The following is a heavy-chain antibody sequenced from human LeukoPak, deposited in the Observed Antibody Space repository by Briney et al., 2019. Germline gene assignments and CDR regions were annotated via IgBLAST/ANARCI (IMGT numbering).Heavy chain of an antibody. Sequence: NPSETLSLTCTVSGGSISSYYWSWIRQPAGKGLEWIGRIYTSGSTTSTPSLKSRVTMLVDTSKNQFSLKMSSVTAADTAVYYCAREKSTVTSYYYFYCMDVWGKGTTVTVSS. CDR2: IYTSGST. CDR3: AREKSTVTSYYYFYCMDV. V-gene: IGHV4-4*07. J-gene: IGHJ6*03. D-gene: IGHD4-17*01. CDR1: GGSISSYY.